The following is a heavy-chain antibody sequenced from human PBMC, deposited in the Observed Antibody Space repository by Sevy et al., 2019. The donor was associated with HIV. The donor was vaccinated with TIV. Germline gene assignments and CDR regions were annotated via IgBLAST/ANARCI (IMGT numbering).Heavy chain of an antibody. Sequence: GESLKISCAASGFTFSSYWMSWVREAPGKGREWVANIKEDGSEKYYVDSVKGRFTISRDNAKNSLYLQMNSLRAEDTAVYYCARADLQAFDYWGQGTLVTVSS. D-gene: IGHD4-4*01. V-gene: IGHV3-7*01. CDR1: GFTFSSYW. CDR3: ARADLQAFDY. CDR2: IKEDGSEK. J-gene: IGHJ4*02.